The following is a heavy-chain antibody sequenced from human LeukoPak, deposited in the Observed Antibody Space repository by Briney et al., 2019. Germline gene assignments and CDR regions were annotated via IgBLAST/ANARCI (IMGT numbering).Heavy chain of an antibody. J-gene: IGHJ4*02. V-gene: IGHV4-34*01. CDR2: INHSGST. CDR3: ARGDNWKRQIGY. CDR1: DGSISSSY. Sequence: SETLSLTCTVSDGSISSSYWSWIRQPPGKGLEWIGEINHSGSTNYNPSLKSRVTISVDTSKNQFSLKLSSVTAADTAVYYCARGDNWKRQIGYWGQGTLVTVSS. D-gene: IGHD1-1*01.